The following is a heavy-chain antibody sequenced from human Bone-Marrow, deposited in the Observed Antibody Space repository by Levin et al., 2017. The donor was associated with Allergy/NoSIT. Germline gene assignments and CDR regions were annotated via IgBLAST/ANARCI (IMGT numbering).Heavy chain of an antibody. D-gene: IGHD2/OR15-2a*01. CDR3: TRDNVNIFEGKAHYYGMDV. V-gene: IGHV3-49*04. CDR1: GFTFGDAA. J-gene: IGHJ6*02. Sequence: GGSLRLSCTASGFTFGDAATSWVRQAPGKGLEWVALKRSKKYGATTEYAASVKGRFIISRDDSESVAYLQMNSLTTEDSGLYYCTRDNVNIFEGKAHYYGMDVWGQGTTVIVSS. CDR2: KRSKKYGATT.